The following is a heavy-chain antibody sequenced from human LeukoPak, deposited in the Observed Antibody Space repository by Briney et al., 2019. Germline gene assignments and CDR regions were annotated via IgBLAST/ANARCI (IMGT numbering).Heavy chain of an antibody. CDR2: MFHTGST. J-gene: IGHJ4*02. Sequence: SETLSLTCTVSGGSISSNYWSWIRQTPGKRLEWIGYMFHTGSTNYNPSLKSRVTISVDTSKNQFSLELRSVTAADTAVYYCARHIRGAYYYFDYWGRGTLVTVSS. D-gene: IGHD3-10*01. CDR1: GGSISSNY. CDR3: ARHIRGAYYYFDY. V-gene: IGHV4-59*08.